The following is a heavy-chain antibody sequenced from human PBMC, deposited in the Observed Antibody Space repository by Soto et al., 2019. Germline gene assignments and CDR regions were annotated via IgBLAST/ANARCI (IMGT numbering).Heavy chain of an antibody. J-gene: IGHJ4*02. D-gene: IGHD3-22*01. Sequence: ASVKVSCKVSGYTLTELSMHWVRQAPGKGLEWMGGFDPEDGEAIYAQKFQGRVTMTEDTSTDTAYMELSSLRSEDTAVYYCATHDSSGYYRVYWGQGTLVTVSS. CDR2: FDPEDGEA. V-gene: IGHV1-24*01. CDR1: GYTLTELS. CDR3: ATHDSSGYYRVY.